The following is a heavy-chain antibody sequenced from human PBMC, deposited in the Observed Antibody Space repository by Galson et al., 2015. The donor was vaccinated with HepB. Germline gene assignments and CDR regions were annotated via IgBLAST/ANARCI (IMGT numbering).Heavy chain of an antibody. Sequence: SETLSLTCAVSGLSIDNKWWVWIRQPPGKGLQWMGYIFREGTAFYNPSLESRLTLSRDNFASQVSLKLSAVTAADTAVYYCAKELSVAGYGMDVWGQGTTVTVSS. CDR1: GLSIDNKW. V-gene: IGHV4-28*03. J-gene: IGHJ6*02. CDR2: IFREGTA. D-gene: IGHD6-19*01. CDR3: AKELSVAGYGMDV.